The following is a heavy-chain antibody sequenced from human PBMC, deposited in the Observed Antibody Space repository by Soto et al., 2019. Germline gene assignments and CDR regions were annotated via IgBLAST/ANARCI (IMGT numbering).Heavy chain of an antibody. J-gene: IGHJ4*02. D-gene: IGHD6-6*01. V-gene: IGHV4-59*01. CDR1: GGSISSYY. CDR3: ARVRLEQLVRGLVDY. Sequence: LPETLSLTCTVSGGSISSYYWSWIRQPPGKGLEWIGYIYYSGSTNYNPSLKSRVTISVDTSKNQFSLKLSSVTAADTAVYYCARVRLEQLVRGLVDYWGQGTLVTVSS. CDR2: IYYSGST.